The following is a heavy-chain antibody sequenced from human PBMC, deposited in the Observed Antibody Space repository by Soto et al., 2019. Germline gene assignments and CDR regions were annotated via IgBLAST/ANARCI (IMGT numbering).Heavy chain of an antibody. CDR1: GYSVASNSAA. Sequence: PSHTLSLTCAISGYSVASNSAAWNLIRQCPSSGLEWLGRTYYRSKWYNDYAVSVKSRITINPDTSKIQFSLQLNSVTPEDTAVYYCARERFLEWLTSGMDVLGQGTTVTVSS. CDR2: TYYRSKWYN. V-gene: IGHV6-1*01. J-gene: IGHJ6*02. D-gene: IGHD3-3*01. CDR3: ARERFLEWLTSGMDV.